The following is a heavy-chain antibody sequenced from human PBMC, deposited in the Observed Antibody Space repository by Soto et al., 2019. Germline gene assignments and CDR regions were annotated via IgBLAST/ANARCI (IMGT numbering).Heavy chain of an antibody. CDR2: IYYSGST. J-gene: IGHJ5*02. Sequence: PSETLSLTCTVSGGSIRSDGYYWSWIRQHPGKGLEWIGYIYYSGSTYYNPSLESRVSISADTSNNQFSLKLTSVTAADTAVYYCAGGSSKSWFDPWGQGTLVTVSS. V-gene: IGHV4-31*03. CDR1: GGSIRSDGYY. D-gene: IGHD6-6*01. CDR3: AGGSSKSWFDP.